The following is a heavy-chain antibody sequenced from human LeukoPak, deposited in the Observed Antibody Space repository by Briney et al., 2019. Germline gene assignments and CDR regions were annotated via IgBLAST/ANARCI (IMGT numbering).Heavy chain of an antibody. CDR3: ARHTKWQQLADY. CDR1: GYTFTSYW. J-gene: IGHJ4*02. CDR2: IDPGVSDT. V-gene: IGHV5-51*01. Sequence: GESLKISCKGSGYTFTSYWIGWVRQTPGKGLEWMGIIDPGVSDTRYSPSFQGQVTISADKSISTAYLQWSSLKASDTAMYYCARHTKWQQLADYWGQGTLVTVSS. D-gene: IGHD6-13*01.